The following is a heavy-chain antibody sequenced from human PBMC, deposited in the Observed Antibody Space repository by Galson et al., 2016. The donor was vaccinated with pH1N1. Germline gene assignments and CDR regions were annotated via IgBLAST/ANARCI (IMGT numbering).Heavy chain of an antibody. CDR1: GGSFSGHY. CDR3: ARHSTSGFPGTEVAARRRPFDI. CDR2: ISHSGRS. Sequence: LSLTCALYGGSFSGHYWSWIRQSPGKGLERIGEISHSGRSDYNPSLEGRVTVSIDTSMNQFSLNLMSVAAADTAVYYCARHSTSGFPGTEVAARRRPFDIWGPGTMVIVSS. D-gene: IGHD6-19*01. J-gene: IGHJ3*02. V-gene: IGHV4-34*01.